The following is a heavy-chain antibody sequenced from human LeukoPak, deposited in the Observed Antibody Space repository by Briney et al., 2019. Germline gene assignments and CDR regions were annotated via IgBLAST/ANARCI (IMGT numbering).Heavy chain of an antibody. D-gene: IGHD6-13*01. Sequence: ASVKGSCKASGYTFTSYGISWVRQAPGQGLEWMGWISAYNGNTNYAQKLQGRVTMTTDTSTTTAYMELRCQRSDDTAVYYCARFPSIIAAAGVDYWGQGTLVTVSS. V-gene: IGHV1-18*01. CDR3: ARFPSIIAAAGVDY. J-gene: IGHJ4*02. CDR2: ISAYNGNT. CDR1: GYTFTSYG.